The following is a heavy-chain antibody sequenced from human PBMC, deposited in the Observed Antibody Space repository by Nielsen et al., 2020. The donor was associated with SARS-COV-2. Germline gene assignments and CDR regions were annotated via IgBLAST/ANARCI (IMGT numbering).Heavy chain of an antibody. D-gene: IGHD3-3*01. V-gene: IGHV3-23*01. CDR3: AKDLLEDWFDP. J-gene: IGHJ5*02. Sequence: GESPKISCAASGFTFSWYAMAWVRQAPGQGLECVSTISESGGSTSYADSVKGRFTISRDNSNNTLYLQMNSLRAEDTAIYYCAKDLLEDWFDPWGQETLVTVSS. CDR2: ISESGGST. CDR1: GFTFSWYA.